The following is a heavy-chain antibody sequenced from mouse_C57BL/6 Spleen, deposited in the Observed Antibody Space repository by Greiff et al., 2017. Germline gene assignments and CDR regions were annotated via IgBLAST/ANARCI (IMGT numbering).Heavy chain of an antibody. CDR1: GYTFTSYW. CDR3: ARSSQLRLQGLGY. J-gene: IGHJ2*01. D-gene: IGHD3-2*02. Sequence: VQLQQSGAELARPGASVKLSCKASGYTFTSYWMDWVKQRPGQGLEWIGNIYPSDSETHYNQKFKDKATLTVDKSSSTAYMQLSSLTSEDSAVYYCARSSQLRLQGLGYWGQGTTLTVSS. CDR2: IYPSDSET. V-gene: IGHV1-61*01.